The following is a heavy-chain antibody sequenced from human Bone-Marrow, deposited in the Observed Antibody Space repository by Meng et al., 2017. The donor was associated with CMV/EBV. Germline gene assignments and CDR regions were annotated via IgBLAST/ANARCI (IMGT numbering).Heavy chain of an antibody. CDR3: AREYWGPEY. Sequence: GGSLRLSCAASGFTFDDYGMTWVRQAPGKGLEWVANIKQDGSVKHYVDSVKGRFTMSRDNAKNSVYLQMNGLRAEDTAVYYCAREYWGPEYWGQGTLVTVSS. CDR1: GFTFDDYG. D-gene: IGHD7-27*01. J-gene: IGHJ4*02. V-gene: IGHV3-7*01. CDR2: IKQDGSVK.